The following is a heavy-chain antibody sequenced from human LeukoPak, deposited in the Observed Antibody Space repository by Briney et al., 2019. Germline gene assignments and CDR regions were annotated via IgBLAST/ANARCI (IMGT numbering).Heavy chain of an antibody. J-gene: IGHJ4*02. Sequence: GSSVKVSCKASGGTFSSYAISWVRQAPGQGLEWMGWISAYNGNTKYAQKLQGRVTMTTDTSTSTAYMELRSLRSDDTAVYYCAREDIVGPRGDLDYWGQGTLVTVSS. CDR2: ISAYNGNT. CDR1: GGTFSSYA. D-gene: IGHD1-26*01. CDR3: AREDIVGPRGDLDY. V-gene: IGHV1-18*01.